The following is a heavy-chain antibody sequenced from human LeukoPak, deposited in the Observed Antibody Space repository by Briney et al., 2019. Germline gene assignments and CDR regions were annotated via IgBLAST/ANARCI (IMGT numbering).Heavy chain of an antibody. D-gene: IGHD5-12*01. CDR3: AKDPGGGSYYFDS. V-gene: IGHV3-23*01. J-gene: IGHJ4*02. CDR1: GFTFNTYA. CDR2: IIGIGGST. Sequence: GGSLRLSCAASGFTFNTYAMTWVRQAPGKGLEWVSSIIGIGGSTYYADSLKGRFTISRDNSKSTLHLHMNSLRAEDTAVYFCAKDPGGGSYYFDSWGQGTQVTVSS.